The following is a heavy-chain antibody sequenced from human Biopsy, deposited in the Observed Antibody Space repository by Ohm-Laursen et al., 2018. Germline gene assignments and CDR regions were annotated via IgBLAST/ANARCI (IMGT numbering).Heavy chain of an antibody. D-gene: IGHD2-2*01. CDR1: GGSFSGYY. CDR2: INHSGRT. J-gene: IGHJ6*02. V-gene: IGHV4-34*01. CDR3: VRGHEYQLVNAFYYYSYGLDV. Sequence: TLSLTCAVYGGSFSGYYWNWIRQPPGKGLEWIGEINHSGRTNCSPSLKRRVTVSVDTSKNQFSLKLSSVTAADTAVYYCVRGHEYQLVNAFYYYSYGLDVWGQGTTVTVSS.